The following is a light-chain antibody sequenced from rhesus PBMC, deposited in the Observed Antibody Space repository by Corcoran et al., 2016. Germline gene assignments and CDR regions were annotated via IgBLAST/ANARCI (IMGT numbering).Light chain of an antibody. CDR1: QGISKY. CDR3: QEHNGYPLT. CDR2: DAS. V-gene: IGKV1-25*01. J-gene: IGKJ4*01. Sequence: DIQMTQSPSSLSASVGDTVTITCQASQGISKYSACYQQKPGKAPQLLIYDASTLQSGVPSRFSGNGAGTECTLPIRSMQPEDFATYCCQEHNGYPLTIGGGTKVELK.